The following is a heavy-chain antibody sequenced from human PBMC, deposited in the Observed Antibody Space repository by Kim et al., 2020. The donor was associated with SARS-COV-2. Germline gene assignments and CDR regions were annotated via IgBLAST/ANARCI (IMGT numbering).Heavy chain of an antibody. Sequence: ASVKVSCKASGYTFTSYGISWVRQAPGQGLEWMGWISAYNGNTNYAQKLQGRVTMTTDTSTSTAYMELRSLRSDDTAVYYCARAFWGRPNYVWGSYDEDLNGYYYYGMDVWGQGTTVTVSS. J-gene: IGHJ6*02. V-gene: IGHV1-18*01. D-gene: IGHD3-16*01. CDR3: ARAFWGRPNYVWGSYDEDLNGYYYYGMDV. CDR2: ISAYNGNT. CDR1: GYTFTSYG.